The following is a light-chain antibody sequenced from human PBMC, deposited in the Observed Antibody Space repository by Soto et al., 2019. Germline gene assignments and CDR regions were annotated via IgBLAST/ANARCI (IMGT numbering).Light chain of an antibody. CDR1: SSNIGSNT. J-gene: IGLJ1*01. CDR3: QSYDSSLSAHYV. V-gene: IGLV1-40*01. CDR2: GNS. Sequence: QSVLTQPPSASGTPGQRVTISCSGSSSNIGSNTVNWYQQVPGTAPKLLIYGNSNRPSGVPDRFSGSKSGTSASLAITGLQAEDEADYYCQSYDSSLSAHYVFGTGTKLTVL.